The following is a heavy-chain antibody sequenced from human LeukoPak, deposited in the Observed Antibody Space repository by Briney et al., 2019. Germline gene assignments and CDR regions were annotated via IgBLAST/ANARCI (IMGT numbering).Heavy chain of an antibody. V-gene: IGHV6-1*01. CDR2: TYYRSKWYN. CDR3: AGGTGVFDC. D-gene: IGHD7-27*01. Sequence: SQTLSLTCAISGDSVSSNSAAWNWFRQSPSRGLEWLGRTYYRSKWYNDYAVSVKSRITTNADTSKNQFSLQLSSVTPEDTAVYYCAGGTGVFDCWGQGTLVIVSS. J-gene: IGHJ4*02. CDR1: GDSVSSNSAA.